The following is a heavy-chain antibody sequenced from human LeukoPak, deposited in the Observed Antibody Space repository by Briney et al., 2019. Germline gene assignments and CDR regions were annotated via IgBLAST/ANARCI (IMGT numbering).Heavy chain of an antibody. CDR1: GGTFSSYA. CDR3: AREIIVVVPAASTLHWFDP. J-gene: IGHJ5*02. CDR2: IIPIFGTA. Sequence: ASVKVSCKASGGTFSSYATSWVRQAPGQGLEWMGGIIPIFGTANYAQKFQDRVTITADESTSTAYMELSSLRSEDTAVYYCAREIIVVVPAASTLHWFDPWGQGTLVTVSS. V-gene: IGHV1-69*13. D-gene: IGHD2-2*01.